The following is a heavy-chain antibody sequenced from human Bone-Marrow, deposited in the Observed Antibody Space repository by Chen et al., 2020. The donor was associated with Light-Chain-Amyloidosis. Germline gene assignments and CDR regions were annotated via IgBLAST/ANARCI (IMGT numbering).Heavy chain of an antibody. CDR3: ARRARISSGQFDI. J-gene: IGHJ4*02. V-gene: IGHV3-23*01. Sequence: EVQLLESGGGLVQPGGSLRLSCSAFGFPFSAYSMGWVRQAPGKGLEWVAAITGSDSAADDSASVRGRFAISRYNSMNTLYLQMNSLTSDDTAVYFCARRARISSGQFDIWGRGTLVTVSS. CDR1: GFPFSAYS. D-gene: IGHD6-19*01. CDR2: ITGSDSAA.